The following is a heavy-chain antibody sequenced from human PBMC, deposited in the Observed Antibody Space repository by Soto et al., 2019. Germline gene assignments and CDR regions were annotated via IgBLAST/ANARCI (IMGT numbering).Heavy chain of an antibody. CDR3: ASITMVRGRWFDP. CDR2: ISYDGSNK. D-gene: IGHD3-10*01. CDR1: GFTFSSYS. Sequence: PGGSLRLSGAASGFTFSSYSIHWFRQAPGKGPEWVAVISYDGSNKYYADSVKGRFTSSRDNSKNTLYLQMNSLRADDTAVYYCASITMVRGRWFDPLGQGNLVTVSS. V-gene: IGHV3-30-3*01. J-gene: IGHJ5*02.